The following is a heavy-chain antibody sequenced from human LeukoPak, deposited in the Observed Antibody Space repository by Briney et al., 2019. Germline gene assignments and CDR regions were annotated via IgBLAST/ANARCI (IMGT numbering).Heavy chain of an antibody. CDR3: AKDIQPRVSSGWPTGGYYYYGMDV. J-gene: IGHJ6*02. V-gene: IGHV3-74*01. D-gene: IGHD6-19*01. CDR1: GFTFSSYW. Sequence: PGGSLRLSCAASGFTFSSYWMHWVRQAPGKGLVWVSRINSDGSSTSYADSVKGRFTISRDDAKNTLYLQMNSLRAEDTALYYCAKDIQPRVSSGWPTGGYYYYGMDVWGQGTTVTVSS. CDR2: INSDGSST.